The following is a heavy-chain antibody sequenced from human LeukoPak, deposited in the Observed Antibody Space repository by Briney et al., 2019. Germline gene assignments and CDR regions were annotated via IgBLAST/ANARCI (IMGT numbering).Heavy chain of an antibody. CDR1: GGSISSYY. J-gene: IGHJ4*02. CDR3: ARAAKYGSGSYYSFDY. Sequence: SETLSLTCTVSGGSISSYYWGWIRQPAGGGLEWIGRIYSSGSTNYNPTLKSRVTASVDTSKNQFSLKLSSVTAADTAMYYCARAAKYGSGSYYSFDYWGQGTLVTVSS. V-gene: IGHV4-4*07. D-gene: IGHD3-10*01. CDR2: IYSSGST.